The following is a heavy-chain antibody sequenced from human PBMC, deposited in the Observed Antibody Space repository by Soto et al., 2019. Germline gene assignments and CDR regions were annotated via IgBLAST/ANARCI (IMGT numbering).Heavy chain of an antibody. Sequence: PSETLSLTCTVSGGSISSYYWSWIRQPPGKGLEWIGYIYYSGSTNYNPSLKSRVTISVDTSKNQFSLKLSSVTAADTAVYYCGRHKGAGGSSGYYYYLDYWGQGTLVTVSS. CDR2: IYYSGST. CDR3: GRHKGAGGSSGYYYYLDY. CDR1: GGSISSYY. V-gene: IGHV4-59*08. D-gene: IGHD3-22*01. J-gene: IGHJ4*02.